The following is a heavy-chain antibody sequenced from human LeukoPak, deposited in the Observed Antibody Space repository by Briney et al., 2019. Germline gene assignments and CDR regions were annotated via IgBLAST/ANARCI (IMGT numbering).Heavy chain of an antibody. Sequence: SETLSLTCTVSGGSISSSSYYWGWIRQPPGKGLEWIGSIYYSGSTYYNPSLKSRVTISVDTSKNQFSLKLSSVTAADTAVYYCARGGRHDYVAFDIWGQGTMVTVSS. V-gene: IGHV4-39*07. CDR3: ARGGRHDYVAFDI. CDR1: GGSISSSSYY. J-gene: IGHJ3*02. CDR2: IYYSGST. D-gene: IGHD4/OR15-4a*01.